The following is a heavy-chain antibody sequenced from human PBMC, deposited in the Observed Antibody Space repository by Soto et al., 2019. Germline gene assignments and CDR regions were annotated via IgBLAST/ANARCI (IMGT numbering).Heavy chain of an antibody. Sequence: SETLSLTCTVSGASISGTTYCWSWIRQHPGKGLEWIGDIYYSGNTYYNPSLKSRVSLSVDTSMNQFSLKLSSVTAADTAVYYCTRVKISTTTPKRNWFDPLGQGPLVTVSS. J-gene: IGHJ5*02. CDR1: GASISGTTYC. CDR2: IYYSGNT. D-gene: IGHD2-2*01. V-gene: IGHV4-31*06. CDR3: TRVKISTTTPKRNWFDP.